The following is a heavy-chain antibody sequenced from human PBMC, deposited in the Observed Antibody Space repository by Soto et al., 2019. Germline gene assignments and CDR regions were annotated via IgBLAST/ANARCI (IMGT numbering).Heavy chain of an antibody. Sequence: GGSLRLSCAASGFTFSSYWMSWVRQAPGKGLEWVANIKQDGSEKYYVDSVKGQFTISRDNAKNSLYLQMNSLRAEDTAVYYCARRTPSIAAAVNRYYFDYWGQGTLVTVSS. CDR1: GFTFSSYW. CDR2: IKQDGSEK. J-gene: IGHJ4*02. D-gene: IGHD6-13*01. CDR3: ARRTPSIAAAVNRYYFDY. V-gene: IGHV3-7*01.